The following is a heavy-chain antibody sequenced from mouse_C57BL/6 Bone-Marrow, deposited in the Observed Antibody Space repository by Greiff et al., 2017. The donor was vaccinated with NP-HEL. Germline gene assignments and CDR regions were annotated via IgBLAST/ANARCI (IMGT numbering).Heavy chain of an antibody. CDR2: ISYSGSN. V-gene: IGHV3-8*01. Sequence: DVKLVESGPGLAKPSQTLSLTCSVSGYSITSYYWNWIRKFPGKKLEYMAYISYSGSNYYNPSLKSRISITLETSTNQYYLQLNSVTTEDTATYYCARYTDRDSSDWYFDVWGTGTTVTVSS. CDR1: GYSITSYY. D-gene: IGHD1-1*01. CDR3: ARYTDRDSSDWYFDV. J-gene: IGHJ1*03.